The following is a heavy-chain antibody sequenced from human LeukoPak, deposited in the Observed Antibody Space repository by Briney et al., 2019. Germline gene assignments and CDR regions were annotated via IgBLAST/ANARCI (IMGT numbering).Heavy chain of an antibody. Sequence: GGSLRLSCAASGFTFSTYIMNWVGQAPGKGLEWVSSISTSSSYIYYADSVKGRFTISRDNAKNSLHLQMNSLRAEDTAVYYCARDWVTGGYGFDYWGQGTLVTVSS. J-gene: IGHJ4*02. CDR2: ISTSSSYI. CDR1: GFTFSTYI. D-gene: IGHD2-8*02. V-gene: IGHV3-21*01. CDR3: ARDWVTGGYGFDY.